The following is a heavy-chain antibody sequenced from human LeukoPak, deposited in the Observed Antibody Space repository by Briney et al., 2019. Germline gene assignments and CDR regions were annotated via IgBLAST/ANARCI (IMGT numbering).Heavy chain of an antibody. CDR1: GFTFSDYY. CDR2: ISSSGSTI. CDR3: AGIPTNSSGLNFDY. J-gene: IGHJ4*02. V-gene: IGHV3-11*04. Sequence: GGSLRLSCAASGFTFSDYYMSWIRQAPGKGLEWVSYISSSGSTIYYADSVKGRFTISRDNAKNSLYLQMNSLRAEDTAVYYCAGIPTNSSGLNFDYWGQGTLVTVSS. D-gene: IGHD6-6*01.